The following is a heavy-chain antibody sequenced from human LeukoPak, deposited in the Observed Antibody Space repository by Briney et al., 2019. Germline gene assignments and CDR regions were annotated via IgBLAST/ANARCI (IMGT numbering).Heavy chain of an antibody. CDR3: ARGGGSGYYTPQKWFDP. CDR2: ITSRGDYI. J-gene: IGHJ5*02. D-gene: IGHD3-3*01. Sequence: GGSLRLSCAASGFTFSSNTMNWVRQAPGKGPEWVSGITSRGDYIYYVDSVKGRFTISRDNAKNSLYLQMNSLRAEDTAVYYCARGGGSGYYTPQKWFDPWGQGTLVTVSS. CDR1: GFTFSSNT. V-gene: IGHV3-21*01.